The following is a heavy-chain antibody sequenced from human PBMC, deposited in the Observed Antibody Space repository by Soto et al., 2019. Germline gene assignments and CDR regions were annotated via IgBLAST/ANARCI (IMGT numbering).Heavy chain of an antibody. CDR1: GFTFSSYW. Sequence: VQLVESGGGLVQPGGSLRLSCAASGFTFSSYWMSWVRQAPGKGLEWIGYIYYSGSTYYNPSLKSRVTISVDTSKNQFSLKLSSVTAADTAVYYCASFPGLVLPPYYFDYWGQGTLVTVSS. D-gene: IGHD2-15*01. J-gene: IGHJ4*02. CDR2: IYYSGST. V-gene: IGHV4-59*06. CDR3: ASFPGLVLPPYYFDY.